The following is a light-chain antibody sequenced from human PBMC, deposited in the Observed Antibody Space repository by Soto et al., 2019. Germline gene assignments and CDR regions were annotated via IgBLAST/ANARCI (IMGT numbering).Light chain of an antibody. CDR3: QSYDRSLSGSF. V-gene: IGLV1-40*01. Sequence: QSVLTQPPSASGTPGQRVTISCSGSSSNIGSNTVNWYQQLPGTVPKLLIYRNTYRPSGVPDRFSGSRSATSASLTITGLQAEDEADYYCQSYDRSLSGSFFGTGTKLTVL. CDR1: SSNIGSNT. CDR2: RNT. J-gene: IGLJ1*01.